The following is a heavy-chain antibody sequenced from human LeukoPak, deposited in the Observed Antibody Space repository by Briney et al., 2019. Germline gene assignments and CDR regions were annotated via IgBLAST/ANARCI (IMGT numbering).Heavy chain of an antibody. CDR1: GYSSSIDYY. J-gene: IGHJ4*02. D-gene: IGHD5-12*01. V-gene: IGHV4-38-2*02. Sequence: SETLSLTCTVSGYSSSIDYYWGWIRQSPGKGLEWIGSIHRSGSTYYNPSLKSRVTISGDTSKSQFSLRLTSVAAADTAVYYCAGTSSGYYSTDYWGQGTLVTVSS. CDR3: AGTSSGYYSTDY. CDR2: IHRSGST.